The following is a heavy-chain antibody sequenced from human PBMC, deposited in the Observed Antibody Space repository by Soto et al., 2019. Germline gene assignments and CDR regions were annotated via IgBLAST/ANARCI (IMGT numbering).Heavy chain of an antibody. D-gene: IGHD6-6*01. J-gene: IGHJ5*02. CDR1: GFSFTGYY. CDR3: AKDLTRQLAYWLDP. Sequence: ASVKVSCKTSGFSFTGYYIHWLRQAPGQGLEWMGWINAHSGGTEYAQKFQGRVTLTRDTSIATAYLTLTSLTSDDTALYYCAKDLTRQLAYWLDPWGQGTQVTVSS. V-gene: IGHV1-2*02. CDR2: INAHSGGT.